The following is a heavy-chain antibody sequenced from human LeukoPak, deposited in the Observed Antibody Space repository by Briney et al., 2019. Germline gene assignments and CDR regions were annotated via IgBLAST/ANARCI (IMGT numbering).Heavy chain of an antibody. CDR3: AKLSGIAAAVDY. Sequence: GSLRLSCAASGFTFSSYWMHWVRQAPGKGLEWVSVIYSGGSTYYADSVKGRFTISRDNSKNTLYLQMNSLRAEDTAVYYCAKLSGIAAAVDYWGQGTLVTVSS. J-gene: IGHJ4*02. D-gene: IGHD6-13*01. V-gene: IGHV3-53*01. CDR1: GFTFSSYW. CDR2: IYSGGST.